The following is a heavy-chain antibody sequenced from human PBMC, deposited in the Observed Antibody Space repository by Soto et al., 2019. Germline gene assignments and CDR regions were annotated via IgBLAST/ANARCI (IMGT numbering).Heavy chain of an antibody. Sequence: SETLSLTCAVYGGSVNGYYWNWIRQPPGKGLEWIGEINHTGGTHYNLSLKSRVTMSVDTSKNQFSLRLSSVTAADTAIYYCATRITVFGLLIPPFDPWGQGTQVTVSS. J-gene: IGHJ5*02. CDR3: ATRITVFGLLIPPFDP. D-gene: IGHD3-3*01. V-gene: IGHV4-34*01. CDR1: GGSVNGYY. CDR2: INHTGGT.